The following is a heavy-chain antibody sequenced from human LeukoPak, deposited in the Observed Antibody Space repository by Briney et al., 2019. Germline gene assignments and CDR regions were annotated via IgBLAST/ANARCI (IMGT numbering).Heavy chain of an antibody. CDR2: RNPNSGRT. D-gene: IGHD6-13*01. Sequence: GASVKVACKASGYTFTNYDINWVRQATGQGLEWMGWRNPNSGRTGFAQKSQGRLTMTADTSISTAYMELSSLTSDDTAVYYCARGPVSTHGMDVWGQGTTVTVSS. J-gene: IGHJ6*02. V-gene: IGHV1-8*01. CDR3: ARGPVSTHGMDV. CDR1: GYTFTNYD.